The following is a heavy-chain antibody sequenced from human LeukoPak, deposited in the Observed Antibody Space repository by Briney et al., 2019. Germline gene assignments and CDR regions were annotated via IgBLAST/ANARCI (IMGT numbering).Heavy chain of an antibody. CDR2: IYTGGAT. CDR1: GFTVSSNY. J-gene: IGHJ4*02. CDR3: AKDYYVWGSYRFYFDY. V-gene: IGHV3-53*05. Sequence: GGSLRLSCAASGFTVSSNYMTWVRQAPGKGLEWVSVIYTGGATYYADSVKGRFTISRDNSKNTLYLQMNSLRAEDTALYYCAKDYYVWGSYRFYFDYWGQGTLVTVSS. D-gene: IGHD3-16*02.